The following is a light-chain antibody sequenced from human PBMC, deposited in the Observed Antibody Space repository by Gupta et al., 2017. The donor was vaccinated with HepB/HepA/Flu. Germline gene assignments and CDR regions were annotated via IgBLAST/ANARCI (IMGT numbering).Light chain of an antibody. J-gene: IGKJ4*01. V-gene: IGKV1-16*02. CDR1: QGITKS. CDR3: LQYKTDPFT. Sequence: DTQMTQSPSSLSASVGDRVTITCRASQGITKSLGWFQQKPGKTPKPLIYAASSLQGGVPSKFSGSGSGTDFTLTISSLQPEDFATYYCLQYKTDPFTFGGGTKVEIK. CDR2: AAS.